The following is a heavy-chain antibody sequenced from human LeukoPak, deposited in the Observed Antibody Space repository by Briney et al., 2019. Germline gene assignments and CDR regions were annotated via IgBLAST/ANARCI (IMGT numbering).Heavy chain of an antibody. CDR2: ISSSGSTT. CDR1: GFTFSSYE. CDR3: AREAGAPGYSFDY. D-gene: IGHD6-19*01. Sequence: GGSLRLSCAASGFTFSSYEMIWVRQAPGTGLECLSYISSSGSTTYYADSVKGRFTISRDNAKDSLYLQMNSLRAEDTGVYYCAREAGAPGYSFDYWGQGTLVTVSS. V-gene: IGHV3-48*03. J-gene: IGHJ4*02.